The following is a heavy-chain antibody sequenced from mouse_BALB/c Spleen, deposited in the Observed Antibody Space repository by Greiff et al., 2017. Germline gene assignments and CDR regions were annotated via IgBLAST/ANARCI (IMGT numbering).Heavy chain of an antibody. J-gene: IGHJ3*01. CDR3: ARSYEGFAY. D-gene: IGHD2-3*01. V-gene: IGHV1-54*01. CDR2: INPGSGGT. CDR1: GYAFTNYL. Sequence: VHLVESGAELVRPGTSVKVSCKASGYAFTNYLIEWVKQRPGQGLEWIGVINPGSGGTNYNEKFKGKATLTADKSSSTAYMQLSSLTSDDSAVYFCARSYEGFAYWGQGTLVTVSA.